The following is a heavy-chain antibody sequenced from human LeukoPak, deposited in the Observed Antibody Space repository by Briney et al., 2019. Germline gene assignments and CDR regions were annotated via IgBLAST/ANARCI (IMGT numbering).Heavy chain of an antibody. J-gene: IGHJ5*02. V-gene: IGHV4-31*03. CDR1: GGSISSSSYY. CDR3: ASQISSSSADWFDP. Sequence: PSETLSLTCIVSGGSISSSSYYWSWIRQHPGKGLEWIGYIYCSGSTYYNPSLKSRVTISVDTSKNQFSLKLSSVTAADTAVYYCASQISSSSADWFDPWGQGTLVTVSS. D-gene: IGHD6-6*01. CDR2: IYCSGST.